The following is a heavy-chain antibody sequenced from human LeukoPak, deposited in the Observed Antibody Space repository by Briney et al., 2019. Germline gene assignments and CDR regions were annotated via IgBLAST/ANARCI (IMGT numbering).Heavy chain of an antibody. V-gene: IGHV4-59*08. CDR2: IYSSGST. D-gene: IGHD1-1*01. J-gene: IGHJ1*01. Sequence: SETLSLTCTVSGGSISSYYWSWIRQPPGKGLEWIGYIYSSGSTNYNPSHESRVTISVDTSKKQFSLKLSSVTAADTAVYYCARHTTSHYFQHWGQGTLVTVSS. CDR1: GGSISSYY. CDR3: ARHTTSHYFQH.